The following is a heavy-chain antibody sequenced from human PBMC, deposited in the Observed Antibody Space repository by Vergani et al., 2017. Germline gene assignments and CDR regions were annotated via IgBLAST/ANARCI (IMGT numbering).Heavy chain of an antibody. Sequence: QVQLQESGPGLVKPSETLSLTCTVSGCSISSYYWSWFRQPPGKGLEWIGYIYYSGSTNYNPSLKSRVTISVDTSKNQFSLKLSSVTAADTAVYYCARNPYCGGDCYSDAFDIWGQGTMVTVSS. CDR2: IYYSGST. CDR1: GCSISSYY. D-gene: IGHD2-21*02. V-gene: IGHV4-59*01. J-gene: IGHJ3*02. CDR3: ARNPYCGGDCYSDAFDI.